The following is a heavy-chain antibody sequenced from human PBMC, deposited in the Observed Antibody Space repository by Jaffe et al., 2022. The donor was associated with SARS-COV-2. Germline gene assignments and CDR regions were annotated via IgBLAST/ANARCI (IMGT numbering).Heavy chain of an antibody. CDR2: MSSSGDKT. CDR1: GFTLRSYA. Sequence: EVQLVESGGDLVQPGGSLRLSCAASGFTLRSYAMSWVRQAPGKGLEWVSGMSSSGDKTFYADFVKGRFTISRDNSKNTLYLQMNSLRAEDTAVYYCAKDSDYDVLTGHWIFHYWGQGTLVTVSS. D-gene: IGHD3-9*01. V-gene: IGHV3-23*04. J-gene: IGHJ4*02. CDR3: AKDSDYDVLTGHWIFHY.